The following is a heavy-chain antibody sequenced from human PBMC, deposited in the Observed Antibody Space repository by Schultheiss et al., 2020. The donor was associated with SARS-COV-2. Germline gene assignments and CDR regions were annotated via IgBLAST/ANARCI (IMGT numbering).Heavy chain of an antibody. Sequence: GGSLRLSCAASGFTVSSNYMSWVRQAPGKGLEWVANIKQDGSEKYYVDSVKGRFTISRDNAKNSLYLQMNSLRAEDTAVYYCAKVASYDILTGYYKEAFDIWGQGTMVTVSS. CDR3: AKVASYDILTGYYKEAFDI. V-gene: IGHV3-7*03. CDR2: IKQDGSEK. D-gene: IGHD3-9*01. J-gene: IGHJ3*02. CDR1: GFTVSSNY.